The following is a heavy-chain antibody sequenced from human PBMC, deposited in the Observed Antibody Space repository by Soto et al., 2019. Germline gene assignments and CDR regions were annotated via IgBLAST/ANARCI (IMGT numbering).Heavy chain of an antibody. CDR2: IYSGGST. D-gene: IGHD6-19*01. Sequence: GGSLRLSCAASGFTVSSNYMSWVRQAPGKGLEWVSVIYSGGSTYYADSVKGRFTISRHNSKNTLYLQMNSLRAEDTAVYYCARVKQGLWPYYYYYMAVWGKGTTVTVSS. V-gene: IGHV3-53*04. J-gene: IGHJ6*03. CDR1: GFTVSSNY. CDR3: ARVKQGLWPYYYYYMAV.